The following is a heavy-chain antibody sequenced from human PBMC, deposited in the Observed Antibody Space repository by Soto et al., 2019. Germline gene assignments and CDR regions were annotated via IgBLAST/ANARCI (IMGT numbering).Heavy chain of an antibody. CDR1: GFTFSSYA. V-gene: IGHV3-23*01. J-gene: IGHJ3*02. CDR2: ISGSGGST. D-gene: IGHD2-21*02. Sequence: GGSLRLSCAASGFTFSSYAMSWVRQAPGKGLEWVSAISGSGGSTYYADSVKGRFTISRDNSKNTLYLQMNSLRAEDTAVYYCAKDNRACGDYFCAFDIWGQGTMVTVSS. CDR3: AKDNRACGDYFCAFDI.